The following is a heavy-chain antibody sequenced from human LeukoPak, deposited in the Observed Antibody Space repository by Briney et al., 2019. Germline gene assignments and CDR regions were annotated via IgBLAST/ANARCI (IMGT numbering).Heavy chain of an antibody. CDR2: ISYDGSNK. CDR3: ARDLNDGSGRYYYYGMDV. Sequence: GGSLRLSCAASGFTFSSYGLHWVRQAPGKGLEWVAVISYDGSNKYYADSVKGRFTISRDNSKDTLYLQMNSLRAEDTAVYNCARDLNDGSGRYYYYGMDVWGQGTTVTVSS. D-gene: IGHD3-10*01. J-gene: IGHJ6*02. CDR1: GFTFSSYG. V-gene: IGHV3-30*03.